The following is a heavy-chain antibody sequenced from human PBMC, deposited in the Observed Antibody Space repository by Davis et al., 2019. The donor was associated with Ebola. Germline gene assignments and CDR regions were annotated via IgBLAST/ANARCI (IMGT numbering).Heavy chain of an antibody. J-gene: IGHJ4*02. CDR3: AREVLWFRYFDY. Sequence: SETLSLTCTVSGGSISSGGYYWSWIRQHPGKGLEWIGSIYYSGSTYYNPSLKSRVTISVDTSKNQFSLKLSSVTAADTAVYYCAREVLWFRYFDYWGQGTLVTVSS. CDR2: IYYSGST. V-gene: IGHV4-39*02. D-gene: IGHD3-10*01. CDR1: GGSISSGGYY.